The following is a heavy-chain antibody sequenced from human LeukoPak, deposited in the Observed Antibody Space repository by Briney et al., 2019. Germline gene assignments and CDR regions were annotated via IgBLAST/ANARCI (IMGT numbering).Heavy chain of an antibody. CDR2: INPNSGNT. D-gene: IGHD3-10*01. CDR3: AREGGDWFRGVLYYYMDV. J-gene: IGHJ6*03. V-gene: IGHV1-8*02. Sequence: ASVKVSCKASGYTFTGYYMHWVRQAPGQGLEWMGWINPNSGNTGYAQKFQGRVTMTRNTSISTAYMELSSLRSEDTAVYYCAREGGDWFRGVLYYYMDVWGKGTTVTISS. CDR1: GYTFTGYY.